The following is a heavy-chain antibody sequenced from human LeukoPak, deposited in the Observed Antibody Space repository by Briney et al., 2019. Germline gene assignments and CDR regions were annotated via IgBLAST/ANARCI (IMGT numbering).Heavy chain of an antibody. Sequence: PETLSLTCTVSGGSISSSSYYWGWIRQPPGKGLEWIGSIYYSGSTYYNPSLKSRVTISVDTSKNQFSLKLSSVTAADTAVYYCARGWGNRYCSSTSCYGDHFDYWGQGTLVTVSS. D-gene: IGHD2-2*01. CDR1: GGSISSSSYY. V-gene: IGHV4-39*01. CDR3: ARGWGNRYCSSTSCYGDHFDY. J-gene: IGHJ4*02. CDR2: IYYSGST.